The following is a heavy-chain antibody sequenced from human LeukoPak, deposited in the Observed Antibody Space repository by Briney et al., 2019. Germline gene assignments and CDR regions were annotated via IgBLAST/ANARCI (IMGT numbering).Heavy chain of an antibody. CDR3: ARPAQLWFAPSQSEYIDY. D-gene: IGHD3-10*01. J-gene: IGHJ4*02. V-gene: IGHV1-18*01. CDR1: GYTFTSYG. Sequence: GASVKVSCKASGYTFTSYGISWVRQAPGQGLEWMGWINPNNDFTNYAQKFQGRVTMTKDTSISTAYMELSSLRSDDTAVYYCARPAQLWFAPSQSEYIDYWGQGTLVTVSS. CDR2: INPNNDFT.